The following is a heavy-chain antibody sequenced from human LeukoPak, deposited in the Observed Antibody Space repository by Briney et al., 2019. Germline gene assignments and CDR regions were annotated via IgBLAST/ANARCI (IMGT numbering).Heavy chain of an antibody. J-gene: IGHJ5*02. CDR2: IIPIVGTA. CDR3: ARNTNLRFSCFDP. D-gene: IGHD3-3*01. Sequence: GASVTVSCKASGGTFSIYAISWVRQAPGQGLEWMGGIIPIVGTANYAQKFQGRVTITADEATSTAYMELSSLSPEDTAVYYCARNTNLRFSCFDPWGQGTLVTVSS. V-gene: IGHV1-69*13. CDR1: GGTFSIYA.